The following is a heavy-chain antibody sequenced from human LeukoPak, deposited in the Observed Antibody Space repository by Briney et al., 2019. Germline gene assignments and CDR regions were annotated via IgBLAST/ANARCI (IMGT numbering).Heavy chain of an antibody. CDR1: GFTFSTYT. CDR3: ARARYFGSGTYHDY. J-gene: IGHJ4*02. CDR2: ITSST. V-gene: IGHV3-48*01. Sequence: GGSLRLSCEASGFTFSTYTMSWVRQAPGKGLEWLSCITSSTYYADSVKGRFTISRDNAKNSLYLQMNSLRAEDTAVYYCARARYFGSGTYHDYWGLGTLVTVSS. D-gene: IGHD3-10*01.